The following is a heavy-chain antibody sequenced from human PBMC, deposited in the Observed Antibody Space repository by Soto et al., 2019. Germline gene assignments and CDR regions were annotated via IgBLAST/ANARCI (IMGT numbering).Heavy chain of an antibody. J-gene: IGHJ3*02. CDR2: INHSGST. D-gene: IGHD3-9*01. CDR3: ASSYYDILTGYYRDVDAFDI. CDR1: CGSFSGYY. V-gene: IGHV4-34*01. Sequence: SETLSLTCAVYCGSFSGYYWSWIRQPPGKGLEWIGEINHSGSTNYNPSLKSRVTISVDTSKNQFSLKLSSVTAADTAVYYCASSYYDILTGYYRDVDAFDIWGQGTMVTVSS.